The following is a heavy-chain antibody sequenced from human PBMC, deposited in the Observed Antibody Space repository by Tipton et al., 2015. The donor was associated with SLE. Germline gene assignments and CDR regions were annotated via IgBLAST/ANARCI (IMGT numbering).Heavy chain of an antibody. J-gene: IGHJ4*02. CDR2: IYHSGST. CDR3: ARADWSGYLFGY. CDR1: GGSISSGGYS. Sequence: TLSLTCAVSGGSISSGGYSWSWIRQPPGKGLEWIGYIYHSGSTYYNPSLKSRVTISVDTSKNQFSLKLSSVTAADTAVYYCARADWSGYLFGYWGQGTLVTVSS. V-gene: IGHV4-30-2*01. D-gene: IGHD3-3*01.